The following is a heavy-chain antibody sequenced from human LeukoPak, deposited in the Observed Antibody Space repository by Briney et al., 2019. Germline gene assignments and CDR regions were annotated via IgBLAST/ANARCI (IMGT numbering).Heavy chain of an antibody. J-gene: IGHJ4*02. V-gene: IGHV1-8*01. CDR3: ARAPRYCTSTSCYEGEIDY. Sequence: ASVKVSCKASGYTFTSYDINWVRQATAQGLEWMGWMNPNSGNTGYAQKFQGRVTMTRNTSISTAYMELSSLRSEDTAVYYCARAPRYCTSTSCYEGEIDYWGQGTLVTVSS. CDR2: MNPNSGNT. CDR1: GYTFTSYD. D-gene: IGHD2-2*01.